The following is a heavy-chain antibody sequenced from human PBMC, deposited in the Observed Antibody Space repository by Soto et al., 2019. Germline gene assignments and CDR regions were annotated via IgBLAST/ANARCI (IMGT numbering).Heavy chain of an antibody. CDR2: IHPSGGGS. J-gene: IGHJ4*02. D-gene: IGHD2-21*02. CDR1: GYPFNPYY. CDR3: ARGGHIAVVTDSFDS. Sequence: XSVKVSFNSSGYPFNPYYLHLVRQSPGQGLEWMGMIHPSGGGSTYAQKFLGRVTMTMDSSTSTVFMELTSLRSADTAVYYCARGGHIAVVTDSFDSWGQGTLVTVSS. V-gene: IGHV1-46*02.